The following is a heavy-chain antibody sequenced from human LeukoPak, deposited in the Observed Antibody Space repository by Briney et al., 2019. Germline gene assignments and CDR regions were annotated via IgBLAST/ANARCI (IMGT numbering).Heavy chain of an antibody. J-gene: IGHJ6*02. D-gene: IGHD1-14*01. Sequence: SETLSLTCTVSGGSISSYYWSWIRQPPGKGLEWIGYIYYSGSTNYNPSLKSRVTISVDTSKNQFSLKLSSVTAADTAVYYCARDNHDSFYYYYGMDVWGQGTTVTVSS. CDR3: ARDNHDSFYYYYGMDV. CDR2: IYYSGST. CDR1: GGSISSYY. V-gene: IGHV4-59*01.